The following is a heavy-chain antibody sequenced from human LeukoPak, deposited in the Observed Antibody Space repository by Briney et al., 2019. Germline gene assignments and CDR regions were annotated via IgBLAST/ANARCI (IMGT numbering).Heavy chain of an antibody. J-gene: IGHJ4*02. CDR1: GFTFSSYT. Sequence: GGSPRLSCAASGFTFSSYTMSWVREAPGKGLEWVASISGSINYIYHADSIKGRFTISRDDAQNSVYLQMNSLKDEDTAVYYCARSRTSSPYDKNLNFWGQGTLVIVSS. V-gene: IGHV3-21*01. CDR3: ARSRTSSPYDKNLNF. CDR2: ISGSINYI. D-gene: IGHD1-14*01.